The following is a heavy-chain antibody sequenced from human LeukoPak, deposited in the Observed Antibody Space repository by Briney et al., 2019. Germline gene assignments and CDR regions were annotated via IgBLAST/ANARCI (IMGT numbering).Heavy chain of an antibody. D-gene: IGHD3-22*01. CDR1: GGPFSGYY. CDR2: INHNGST. Sequence: SETLSLTCAVYGGPFSGYYWSWIRQPPGKGLEWIGEINHNGSTNYNPSLKSRVTISVDTSKNQFSLKLRSVTAADTAVFYCARGHYCYYSSGYGAYWGQGTLVTVSS. CDR3: ARGHYCYYSSGYGAY. J-gene: IGHJ4*02. V-gene: IGHV4-34*01.